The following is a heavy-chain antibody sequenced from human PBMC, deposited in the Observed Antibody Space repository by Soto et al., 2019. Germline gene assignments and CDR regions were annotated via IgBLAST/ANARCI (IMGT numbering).Heavy chain of an antibody. CDR3: ARGQRDPHMLTFGGVSTAFGY. D-gene: IGHD3-16*01. V-gene: IGHV3-21*01. CDR2: ISSSSSYI. J-gene: IGHJ4*02. Sequence: PGGSLRLSCTASGCTFSSYIMNWVRQAPGKGLEWVSSISSSSSYIYYADSVKGRFTISRDNAKNSLYLHMNSLRAEDTAVYYCARGQRDPHMLTFGGVSTAFGYWGQGTMATVSS. CDR1: GCTFSSYI.